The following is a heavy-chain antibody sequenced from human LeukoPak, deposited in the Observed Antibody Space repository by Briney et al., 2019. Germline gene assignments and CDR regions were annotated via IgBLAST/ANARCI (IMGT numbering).Heavy chain of an antibody. CDR2: IHYTGST. V-gene: IGHV4-59*01. CDR1: GASISSYC. CDR3: ARWACGSGGDCHEFDN. D-gene: IGHD2-21*02. J-gene: IGHJ4*02. Sequence: PSETLSLTCTVSGASISSYCWSWLRQPPGKGLEWIGYIHYTGSTNYNPSLKSRVTISEDASKNQFSLKLRSVTAADTAVYYCARWACGSGGDCHEFDNWGQGTLVTVSS.